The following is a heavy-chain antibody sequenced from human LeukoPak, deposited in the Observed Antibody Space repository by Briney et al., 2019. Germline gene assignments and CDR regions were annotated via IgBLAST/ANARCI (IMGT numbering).Heavy chain of an antibody. V-gene: IGHV4-31*03. J-gene: IGHJ5*02. CDR1: GGSISSGGYY. CDR3: ARYCSSTSCQFDP. Sequence: SQTLSLTCTVSGGSISSGGYYWSWIRQHPGKGLEWIGYIYYGGSTYYNPSLKSRVTISVDTSKNQFSLKLSSVTAADTAVYYCARYCSSTSCQFDPWGQGTLVTVSS. CDR2: IYYGGST. D-gene: IGHD2-2*01.